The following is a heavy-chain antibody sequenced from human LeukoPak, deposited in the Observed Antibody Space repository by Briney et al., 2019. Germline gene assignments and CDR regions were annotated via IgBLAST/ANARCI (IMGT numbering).Heavy chain of an antibody. V-gene: IGHV3-23*01. D-gene: IGHD5-18*01. CDR3: AARIQLWLRDY. J-gene: IGHJ4*02. Sequence: GGSLRLSCAASGLTFSSYAMSWVRQAPGKGLEWVSGTSGSGGSTYYADSVKGRFTISRDNSKNTLYLQMNSLRAEDTAEYYCAARIQLWLRDYWGRGTLVTVSS. CDR1: GLTFSSYA. CDR2: TSGSGGST.